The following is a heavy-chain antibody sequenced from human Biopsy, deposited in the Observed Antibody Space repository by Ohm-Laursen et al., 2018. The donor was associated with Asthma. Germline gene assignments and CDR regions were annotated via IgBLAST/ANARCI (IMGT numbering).Heavy chain of an antibody. CDR1: GGTFSRYA. CDR3: ARPRWGPYGY. CDR2: INAGNGNT. Sequence: VKVSCKASGGTFSRYAISWVRQAPGQRLEWMGWINAGNGNTKYSQKFQGRVTITRDTSASTAYMELRSLRDEDTAVYYCARPRWGPYGYWGQGTLVTVSS. D-gene: IGHD4-17*01. J-gene: IGHJ4*02. V-gene: IGHV1-3*01.